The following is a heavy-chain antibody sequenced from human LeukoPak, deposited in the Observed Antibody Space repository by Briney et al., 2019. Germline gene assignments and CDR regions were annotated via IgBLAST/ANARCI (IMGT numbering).Heavy chain of an antibody. CDR3: AGGYAFDV. CDR1: GDSVSNNNYA. Sequence: SQTLSLTCAISGDSVSNNNYAWNWIRQSPSRGLEWLGRTYYRSQLHNDYARSVMNRISVDPDTSKNQFSLHLSSVTPDDTAVYYCAGGYAFDVWGQGTVVTVSS. J-gene: IGHJ3*01. CDR2: TYYRSQLHN. V-gene: IGHV6-1*01.